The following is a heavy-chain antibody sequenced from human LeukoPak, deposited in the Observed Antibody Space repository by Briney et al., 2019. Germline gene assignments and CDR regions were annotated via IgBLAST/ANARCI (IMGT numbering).Heavy chain of an antibody. D-gene: IGHD3-22*01. J-gene: IGHJ3*02. Sequence: ASVKVSCKASGGTFSSYAISWVRQAPGQGLEWMGWISAYNGNTNYAQKLQGRVTMTTDTSTSTAYMELRSLRSDDTAVYYCAGGLVVTKGAFDIWGQGTMVTVSS. CDR1: GGTFSSYA. CDR2: ISAYNGNT. V-gene: IGHV1-18*01. CDR3: AGGLVVTKGAFDI.